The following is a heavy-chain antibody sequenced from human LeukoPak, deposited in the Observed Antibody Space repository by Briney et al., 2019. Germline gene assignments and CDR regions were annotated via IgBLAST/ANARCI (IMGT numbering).Heavy chain of an antibody. V-gene: IGHV3-23*01. CDR2: ISGRGDST. D-gene: IGHD6-19*01. Sequence: GGSLRLSCAASGFTFSSYGMSWVRQAPGKGLEWVSTISGRGDSTHYVDSVKGRFTISRDIAKNSLYLQMNSLRAEDTAVYYCARDRPQQWLVRGQRGYYYYMDVWGKGTTVTISS. J-gene: IGHJ6*03. CDR1: GFTFSSYG. CDR3: ARDRPQQWLVRGQRGYYYYMDV.